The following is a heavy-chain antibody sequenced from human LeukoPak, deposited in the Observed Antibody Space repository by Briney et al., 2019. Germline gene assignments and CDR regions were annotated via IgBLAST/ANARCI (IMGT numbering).Heavy chain of an antibody. J-gene: IGHJ5*02. CDR3: ARRLGYCSGGSCGTGGWFDP. D-gene: IGHD2-15*01. V-gene: IGHV1-3*01. Sequence: VASVKVSCKASGYTFTDYALHWVRQVPGQRLEWMGWINAGNGNTKYSQKFQGRVTITRDTSASTAYMELSSPRSEDTAVYYCARRLGYCSGGSCGTGGWFDPWGQGTLVTASS. CDR1: GYTFTDYA. CDR2: INAGNGNT.